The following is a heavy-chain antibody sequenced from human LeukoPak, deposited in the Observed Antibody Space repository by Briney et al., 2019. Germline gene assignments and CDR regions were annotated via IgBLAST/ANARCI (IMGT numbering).Heavy chain of an antibody. Sequence: SCKASGYTFTSYGMHWVRQAPGKGLEWVAFIRYDGSNKYYADSVKGRFTISRDNSKNTLYLQMNSLRAEDTAVYYCAKDGHYYYYYYMDVWGKGTTVTISS. V-gene: IGHV3-30*02. J-gene: IGHJ6*03. CDR1: GYTFTSYG. CDR2: IRYDGSNK. CDR3: AKDGHYYYYYYMDV.